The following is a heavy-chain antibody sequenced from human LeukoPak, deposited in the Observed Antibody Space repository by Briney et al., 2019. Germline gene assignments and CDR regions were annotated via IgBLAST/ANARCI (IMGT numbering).Heavy chain of an antibody. V-gene: IGHV3-23*01. D-gene: IGHD5-12*01. CDR1: GFTFSSYA. J-gene: IGHJ4*02. CDR3: AKDWAGSPVAKGGNYFDY. Sequence: GGSLRLSCAASGFTFSSYAMSWVRQAPGKGLEWVSAISGSGGSTYYADSVKGRFTISRDNSKNTLYLQMNSLRAEDTAVYYCAKDWAGSPVAKGGNYFDYWGQGTLVTVSS. CDR2: ISGSGGST.